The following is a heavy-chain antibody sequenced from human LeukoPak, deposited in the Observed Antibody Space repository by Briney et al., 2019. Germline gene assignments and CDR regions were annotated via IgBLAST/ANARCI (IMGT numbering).Heavy chain of an antibody. CDR3: ARGYYDLLTGHVVTYYFDY. Sequence: ASVKVSCKASGYIFTNYAIHWVRQAPGQRLEWMGWINAGNGKANYSQKFRGRVTLTRDTSASTAYMELSSLRSEDTAVNYCARGYYDLLTGHVVTYYFDYWGQGTLVTVSS. D-gene: IGHD3-9*01. CDR1: GYIFTNYA. CDR2: INAGNGKA. V-gene: IGHV1-3*01. J-gene: IGHJ4*02.